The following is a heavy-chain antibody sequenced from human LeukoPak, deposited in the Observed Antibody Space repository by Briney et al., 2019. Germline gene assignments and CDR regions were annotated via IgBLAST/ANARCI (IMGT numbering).Heavy chain of an antibody. CDR1: GGSISSSSYY. CDR2: IYYSGST. D-gene: IGHD2-2*01. J-gene: IGHJ3*02. Sequence: SETLSLTCTVSGGSISSSSYYWGWIRQPPGKGLEWIRSIYYSGSTYYNPSPKSRVTISVDTSKNQFSLKLSSVTAADTAVYYCYRYCSSTSCLHSDAFDIWGQGTMVTVSS. V-gene: IGHV4-39*01. CDR3: YRYCSSTSCLHSDAFDI.